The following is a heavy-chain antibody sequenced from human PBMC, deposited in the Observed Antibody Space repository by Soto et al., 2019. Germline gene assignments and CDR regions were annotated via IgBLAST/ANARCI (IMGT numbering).Heavy chain of an antibody. CDR3: AHSDGGYEIIYFDF. D-gene: IGHD5-12*01. J-gene: IGHJ4*02. CDR1: GFSFTTAGVA. V-gene: IGHV2-5*01. Sequence: SGPTLVNPTQTLTLTCTFSGFSFTTAGVAVGWIRQTPGGALEWLTLIYYNDDRRFSPSLKTRLTITGDTSKNQVVLSLTNVDPGDTATYFCAHSDGGYEIIYFDFWGQGIPVTVSS. CDR2: IYYNDDR.